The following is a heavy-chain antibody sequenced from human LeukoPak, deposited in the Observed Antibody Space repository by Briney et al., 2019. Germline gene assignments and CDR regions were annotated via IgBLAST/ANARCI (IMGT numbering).Heavy chain of an antibody. CDR3: ARGSELWANTFDI. CDR1: GYTFTSYD. Sequence: ASVNVSCKASGYTFTSYDINWVRQATGQGLEWMGWMNPNSGNTGYAQKFQGRVTMTRNTSISTAYMELSSLRSEDTAVYYCARGSELWANTFDIWGQGTMVTVSS. CDR2: MNPNSGNT. J-gene: IGHJ3*02. V-gene: IGHV1-8*01. D-gene: IGHD5-18*01.